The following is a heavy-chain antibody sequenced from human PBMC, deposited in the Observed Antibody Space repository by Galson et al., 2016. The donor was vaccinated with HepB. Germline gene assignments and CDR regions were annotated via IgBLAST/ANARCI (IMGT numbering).Heavy chain of an antibody. V-gene: IGHV4-31*03. J-gene: IGHJ6*02. CDR3: ARARYCSGDGCYSGGMDV. CDR1: GGSINGGYY. CDR2: IYYSGST. Sequence: TLSLTCTVSGGSINGGYYWTWIRQHPGKGLEWIGYIYYSGSTYYTPSLESRVIISVDTSQSQFSLKLSSVTAADTAVYYCARARYCSGDGCYSGGMDVWGQGTTVTVSS. D-gene: IGHD2-15*01.